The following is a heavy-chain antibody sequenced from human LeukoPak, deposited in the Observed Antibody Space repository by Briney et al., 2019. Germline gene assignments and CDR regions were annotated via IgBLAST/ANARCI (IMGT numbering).Heavy chain of an antibody. V-gene: IGHV4-59*01. D-gene: IGHD1-26*01. CDR2: ICDSGNI. CDR3: ARWHSHGRYFDY. J-gene: IGHJ4*02. CDR1: GVSIRNYC. Sequence: SETLSLTCTVSGVSIRNYCWNWIRQPPGKGLEWVGYICDSGNIDYKPSLKSRVTISVDTSKNQFSLKLTSATAADTAVYYCARWHSHGRYFDYWGQGALVTVSS.